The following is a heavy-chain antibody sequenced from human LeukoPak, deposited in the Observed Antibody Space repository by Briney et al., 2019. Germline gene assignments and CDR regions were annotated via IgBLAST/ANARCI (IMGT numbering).Heavy chain of an antibody. CDR2: IKQDGSDK. CDR1: GFTFTHFW. CDR3: ARDSGYSSSSGFDY. J-gene: IGHJ4*02. V-gene: IGHV3-7*01. D-gene: IGHD6-6*01. Sequence: GGSLRLSCAASGFTFTHFWMSWVRQAPGKGLEWVANIKQDGSDKYYVDSVKGRFTISRDNAENSLYLQMNSLRAEDTALFYCARDSGYSSSSGFDYWGQGTLVTVSS.